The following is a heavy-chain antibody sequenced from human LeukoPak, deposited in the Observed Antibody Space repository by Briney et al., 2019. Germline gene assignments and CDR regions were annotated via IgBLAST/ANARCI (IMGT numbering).Heavy chain of an antibody. CDR1: GGTFSSYT. V-gene: IGHV1-69*02. CDR3: ATKPLAARWRGYFDY. Sequence: LVKVSCKASGGTFSSYTISSVRQAPGQGLEWMGRVIPILGIANYAQKFQGRVTITADKSTSTAYMELSSLRSEDTAVYYCATKPLAARWRGYFDYWGQGTLVTVSS. J-gene: IGHJ4*02. D-gene: IGHD6-6*01. CDR2: VIPILGIA.